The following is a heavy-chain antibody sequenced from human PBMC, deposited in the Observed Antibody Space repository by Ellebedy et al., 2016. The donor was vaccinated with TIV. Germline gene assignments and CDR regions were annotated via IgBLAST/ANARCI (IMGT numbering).Heavy chain of an antibody. Sequence: GESLKIPXPASGFTFSNYWMHWVRQAPGKGLVWVSRINTDGSSTTYADSVKGRFTISRDNAKNTLYLQMNSLRAEDTAVYYCMKGITFEWGQGTLVTVSS. CDR1: GFTFSNYW. V-gene: IGHV3-74*01. CDR2: INTDGSST. J-gene: IGHJ4*02. D-gene: IGHD2/OR15-2a*01. CDR3: MKGITFE.